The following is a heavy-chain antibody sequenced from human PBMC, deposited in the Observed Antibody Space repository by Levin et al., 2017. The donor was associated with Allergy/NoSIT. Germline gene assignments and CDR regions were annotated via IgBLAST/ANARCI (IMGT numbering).Heavy chain of an antibody. CDR1: GFTFSRYW. CDR2: TNEDENVK. Sequence: GESLKISCAASGFTFSRYWMHWVRQAPGKGLEWVSRTNEDENVKNYADSVKGRFTISTDNVKNMLYRQMNSRRVEDTAMYYCSRDLLGADDYWGQGTLVTVSS. J-gene: IGHJ4*02. CDR3: SRDLLGADDY. V-gene: IGHV3-74*01.